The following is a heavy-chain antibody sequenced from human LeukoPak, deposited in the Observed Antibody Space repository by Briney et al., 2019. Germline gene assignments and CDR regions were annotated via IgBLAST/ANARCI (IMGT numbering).Heavy chain of an antibody. CDR3: ARGVIAAAAYYYGMDV. CDR1: GFTFSSYS. Sequence: GGSLRLSCVASGFTFSSYSMNWVRQAPGKGLEWVSSISSSSSYIYYADSVKGRFTISRDNAKNSPYLQMNSLRAEDTAVYYCARGVIAAAAYYYGMDVWGKGTTVTVSS. J-gene: IGHJ6*04. V-gene: IGHV3-21*01. D-gene: IGHD6-13*01. CDR2: ISSSSSYI.